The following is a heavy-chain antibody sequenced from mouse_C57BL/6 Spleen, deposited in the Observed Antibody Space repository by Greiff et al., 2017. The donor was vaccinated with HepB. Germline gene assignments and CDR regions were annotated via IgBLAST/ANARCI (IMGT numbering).Heavy chain of an antibody. CDR2: INPNNGGT. CDR3: ARAYYSNYVAY. J-gene: IGHJ3*01. D-gene: IGHD2-5*01. CDR1: GYTFTDYN. Sequence: EVQRVESGPELVKPGASVKMSCKASGYTFTDYNMHWVKQSHGKSLEWIGYINPNNGGTSYNQKFKGKATLTVNKSSSTAYMELRSLTSEDSAVYYCARAYYSNYVAYWGQGTLVTVSA. V-gene: IGHV1-22*01.